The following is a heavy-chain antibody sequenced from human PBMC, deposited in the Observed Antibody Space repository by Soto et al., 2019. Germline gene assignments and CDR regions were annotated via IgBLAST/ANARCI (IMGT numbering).Heavy chain of an antibody. CDR2: IIPILGIA. CDR3: ARLSSTVTTNHGSAFDI. Sequence: GPSVQVAWKASGGTFSSYTIIWVRQAHGQGLEWMGRIIPILGIANYAQEFQGRVTITADKSTSTAYMELSSLRSEDTAVYYCARLSSTVTTNHGSAFDIWGQGTMVTVSS. V-gene: IGHV1-69*02. J-gene: IGHJ3*02. CDR1: GGTFSSYT. D-gene: IGHD4-17*01.